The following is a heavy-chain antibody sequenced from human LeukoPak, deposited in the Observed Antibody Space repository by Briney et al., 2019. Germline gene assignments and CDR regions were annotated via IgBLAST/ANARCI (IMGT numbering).Heavy chain of an antibody. D-gene: IGHD3-3*01. CDR1: GVTFSSYA. CDR3: ARGDFWSGSSGNYYYGMDV. J-gene: IGHJ6*02. Sequence: GRSLRLSCAASGVTFSSYAMHCVRQASGKGLEWGAVISYDGSNKYYADSVKGRFTISRDNSKNTLYLQMNSLRAEDTAVYYCARGDFWSGSSGNYYYGMDVWGQGTTVTVSS. CDR2: ISYDGSNK. V-gene: IGHV3-30-3*01.